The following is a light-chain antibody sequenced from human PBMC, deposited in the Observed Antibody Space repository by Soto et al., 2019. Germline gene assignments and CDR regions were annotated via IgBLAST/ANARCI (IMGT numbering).Light chain of an antibody. V-gene: IGLV2-14*01. CDR2: DVN. CDR1: SSDVGAFIH. J-gene: IGLJ1*01. CDR3: SSYTTSSSYV. Sequence: QSVLTQPASVSGSPGQSITISCTGTSSDVGAFIHVSWYQQHPGKAPKLMIYDVNNRPSGVSNRFSGSKSGNTASLTISGLQAEDEADYYCSSYTTSSSYVFGAGTKVTVL.